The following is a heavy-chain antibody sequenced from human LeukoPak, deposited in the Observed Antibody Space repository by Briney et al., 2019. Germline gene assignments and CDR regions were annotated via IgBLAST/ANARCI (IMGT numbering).Heavy chain of an antibody. CDR3: AKDPSDIVVVPAAIDY. Sequence: PGGSLSLSCAASGFTFSSYGMHWVRQAPGEGLEWVAVISYDGSNKYYADSVKGRFTISRDNSKNTLYLQMNSLRAEDTAVYYCAKDPSDIVVVPAAIDYWGQGTLVTVSS. CDR1: GFTFSSYG. J-gene: IGHJ4*02. D-gene: IGHD2-2*01. V-gene: IGHV3-30*18. CDR2: ISYDGSNK.